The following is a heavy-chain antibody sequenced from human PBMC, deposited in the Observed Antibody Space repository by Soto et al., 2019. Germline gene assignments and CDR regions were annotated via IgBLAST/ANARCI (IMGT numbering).Heavy chain of an antibody. CDR3: ARKSLYGSGSSFDF. CDR2: INPNTGDT. V-gene: IGHV1-2*02. D-gene: IGHD3-10*01. Sequence: QVQLVQSGAEVKKPGASVRVSCKASGYTFTDYYMHWVRQAPRQGLGWMAWINPNTGDTKYDQKFQGRVTVTGDTSNRILYMELSSLRSDDTAIYYCARKSLYGSGSSFDFWGQGTLVTVSS. J-gene: IGHJ5*01. CDR1: GYTFTDYY.